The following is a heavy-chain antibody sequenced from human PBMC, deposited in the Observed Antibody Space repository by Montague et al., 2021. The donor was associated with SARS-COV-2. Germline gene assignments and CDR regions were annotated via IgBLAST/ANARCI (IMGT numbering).Heavy chain of an antibody. V-gene: IGHV3-66*01. Sequence: SLRLSCAASGFTVSSTYMNWVRQVPGKGLEWVSSISSSSVTYSADSLKGRFTISRDNSKNKIYLQMNSLRAEDTAVYFCARESSQFFGSGPLDYWSQGSLVTVSS. J-gene: IGHJ4*02. CDR1: GFTVSSTY. CDR2: ISSSSVT. CDR3: ARESSQFFGSGPLDY. D-gene: IGHD3-10*01.